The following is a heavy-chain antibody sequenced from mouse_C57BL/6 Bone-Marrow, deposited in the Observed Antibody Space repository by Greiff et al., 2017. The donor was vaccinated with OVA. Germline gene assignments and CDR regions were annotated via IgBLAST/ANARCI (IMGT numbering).Heavy chain of an antibody. D-gene: IGHD1-1*01. J-gene: IGHJ3*01. CDR2: IDPENGDT. Sequence: VQLKQSGAELVRPGASVKLSCTASGFNIKDDYMHWVKQRPEQGLEWIGWIDPENGDTEYASKFQGKATITADTSSNTAYLQLSSLTSEDTAVYYCTTSYYYGSAWFAYWGQGTLVTVSA. CDR3: TTSYYYGSAWFAY. V-gene: IGHV14-4*01. CDR1: GFNIKDDY.